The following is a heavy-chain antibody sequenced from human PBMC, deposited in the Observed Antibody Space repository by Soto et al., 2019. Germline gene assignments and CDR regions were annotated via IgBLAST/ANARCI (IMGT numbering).Heavy chain of an antibody. J-gene: IGHJ6*02. CDR2: IIPIFGTA. V-gene: IGHV1-69*01. Sequence: QVQLVQSGAEVKKPGSSVKVSCKASGGTFSSYAISWVRQAPGQGLEWMGGIIPIFGTANYAQKFQGRVTITADESTSTAYMELSSLRSEDTAVYYCAREVIAVAARTYNYYYGMDVWGQGTTVTVSS. CDR1: GGTFSSYA. D-gene: IGHD6-19*01. CDR3: AREVIAVAARTYNYYYGMDV.